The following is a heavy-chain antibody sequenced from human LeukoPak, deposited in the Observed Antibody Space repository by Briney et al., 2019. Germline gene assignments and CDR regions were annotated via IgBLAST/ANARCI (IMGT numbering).Heavy chain of an antibody. D-gene: IGHD1-1*01. V-gene: IGHV3-23*01. CDR1: GFTFSTYS. Sequence: GGSLRLSCVVSGFTFSTYSMHWVRQAPGKGLEWVSAIGGSGGGTYYADSVKGRFTMSRDNSENTLYLQMNNLGAEDTAIYYCAKDRFPNDGNWDFDYWGQGTLVTVSS. J-gene: IGHJ4*02. CDR3: AKDRFPNDGNWDFDY. CDR2: IGGSGGGT.